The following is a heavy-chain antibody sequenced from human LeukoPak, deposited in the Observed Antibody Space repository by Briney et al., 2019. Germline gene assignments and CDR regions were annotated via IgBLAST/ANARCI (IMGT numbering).Heavy chain of an antibody. D-gene: IGHD3-9*01. Sequence: PGRSLRLSCAASGFTFSSYAMHWVRQAPTKGLEWVAAISYDGSNKYYADSVKGRFTISRDNSKNTLYLQMNSLRAEDTAVYYCARVLTGYWAGFDYWGQGTLVTVSS. V-gene: IGHV3-30-3*01. CDR3: ARVLTGYWAGFDY. J-gene: IGHJ4*02. CDR1: GFTFSSYA. CDR2: ISYDGSNK.